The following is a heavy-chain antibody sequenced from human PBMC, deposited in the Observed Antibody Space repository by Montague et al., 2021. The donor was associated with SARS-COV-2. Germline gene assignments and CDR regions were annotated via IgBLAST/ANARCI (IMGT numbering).Heavy chain of an antibody. Sequence: SQTLSLTCAVYGGSFSGYYWSWIRQPPGKGLAWIGEINHSGSTNYNPSLKSRVTISMDTSKDQFSLKLSSVTAADTAVYYCARGVRQLGVRYYYYYIDVGDKGTTGTVSS. CDR2: INHSGST. D-gene: IGHD6-6*01. J-gene: IGHJ6*03. CDR3: ARGVRQLGVRYYYYYIDV. CDR1: GGSFSGYY. V-gene: IGHV4-34*01.